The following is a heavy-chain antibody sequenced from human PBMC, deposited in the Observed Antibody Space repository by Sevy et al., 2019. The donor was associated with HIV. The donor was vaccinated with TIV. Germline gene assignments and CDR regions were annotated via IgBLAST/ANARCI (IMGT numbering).Heavy chain of an antibody. CDR1: GFTFSSYR. D-gene: IGHD5-18*01. Sequence: GGSLRLSCAASGFTFSSYRMNWVRQAPGKGLEWVANINQDGSEKYYVDSVKGRFTISRDNAKNSVYVQMDSLRAEDTAVYYCVRDDNVYSTHDYYWGQGSLVTVSS. CDR2: INQDGSEK. J-gene: IGHJ4*02. CDR3: VRDDNVYSTHDYY. V-gene: IGHV3-7*01.